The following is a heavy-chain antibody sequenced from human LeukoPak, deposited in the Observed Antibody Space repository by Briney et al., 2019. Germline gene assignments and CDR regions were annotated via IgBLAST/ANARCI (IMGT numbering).Heavy chain of an antibody. V-gene: IGHV4-34*01. CDR1: GGSFSGYY. Sequence: SETLSLTCAVYGGSFSGYYWSWIRQPPGKGLEWIGEINHSGSTNYSPSLKSRVTISVDTSKNQFSLKLSSVTAADTAVYYCARGIRSGSRHFDYWGQGTLVTVSS. CDR2: INHSGST. J-gene: IGHJ4*02. D-gene: IGHD3-10*01. CDR3: ARGIRSGSRHFDY.